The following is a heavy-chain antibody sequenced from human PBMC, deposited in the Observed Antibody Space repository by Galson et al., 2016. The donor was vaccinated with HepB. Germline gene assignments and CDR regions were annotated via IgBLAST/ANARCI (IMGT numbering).Heavy chain of an antibody. CDR1: GFTFDDFA. CDR2: ISWNSGTI. Sequence: SLRLSCAASGFTFDDFAMHWVRQAPGKGLEWVSGISWNSGTIVYADSVKGRFIISRDNAKNSLYLQMNSLRAEDTALYYCAKDIGRWAAAGPSFHYWGQGTLVTVSS. D-gene: IGHD6-13*01. V-gene: IGHV3-9*01. CDR3: AKDIGRWAAAGPSFHY. J-gene: IGHJ4*02.